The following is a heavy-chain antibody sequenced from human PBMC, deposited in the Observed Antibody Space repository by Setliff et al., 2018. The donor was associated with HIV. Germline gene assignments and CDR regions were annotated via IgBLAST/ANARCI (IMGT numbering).Heavy chain of an antibody. CDR3: ARVPFTTGFDY. D-gene: IGHD3-3*01. CDR2: INHSGGT. CDR1: GGSFSGYY. Sequence: TLSLTCAVYGGSFSGYYWSWIRQPPGKGLEWIGEINHSGGTHYNPSLRSRVTTSVDTSKNHFSLKLSSVTAADTAVFYCARVPFTTGFDYWGQGILVTVSS. V-gene: IGHV4-34*01. J-gene: IGHJ4*02.